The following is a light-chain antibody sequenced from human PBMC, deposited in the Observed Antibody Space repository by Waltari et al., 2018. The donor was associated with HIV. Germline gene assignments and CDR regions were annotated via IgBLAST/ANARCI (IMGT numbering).Light chain of an antibody. V-gene: IGLV2-8*01. Sequence: QSALTQPPSASGSPGQSVTISCTGSSSDVGGYNYVSWYQQHPGKAPKLMIYEVSKWPSGVPDRFSGSKSGNTASLTVSGLQAEDEADYYCSSYGGSNNFWVFGTGTKVTVL. CDR2: EVS. CDR1: SSDVGGYNY. CDR3: SSYGGSNNFWV. J-gene: IGLJ1*01.